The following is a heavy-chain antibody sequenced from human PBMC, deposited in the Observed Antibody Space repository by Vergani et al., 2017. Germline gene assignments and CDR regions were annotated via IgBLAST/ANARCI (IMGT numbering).Heavy chain of an antibody. V-gene: IGHV4-4*07. D-gene: IGHD4-17*01. CDR3: ARGRPTVTPRYYYYYMVV. Sequence: QVQLQESGPGLVKPSETLSLTCTVSGGSISSYYWSWIRQPAGKGLEWIGRIYTSGSTNYNPSLKSRVTMSVDTSKNQFSLKLSSVTAADTAVYYCARGRPTVTPRYYYYYMVVWGKGTTVTVSS. CDR1: GGSISSYY. J-gene: IGHJ6*03. CDR2: IYTSGST.